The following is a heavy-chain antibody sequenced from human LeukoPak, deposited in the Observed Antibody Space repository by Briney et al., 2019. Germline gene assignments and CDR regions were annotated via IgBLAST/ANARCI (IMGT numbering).Heavy chain of an antibody. D-gene: IGHD3-9*01. CDR1: GFTFSSYS. Sequence: GGSLRLSCAASGFTFSSYSMNWVRQAPGKGLEWVSSSSSTNSYMYYADSVKGRFTISRDNAKNSLYLQMNSPRAEDTAVYYCARDRLRFFDSYAFYIWGQGTMVTVSS. V-gene: IGHV3-21*04. J-gene: IGHJ3*02. CDR2: SSSTNSYM. CDR3: ARDRLRFFDSYAFYI.